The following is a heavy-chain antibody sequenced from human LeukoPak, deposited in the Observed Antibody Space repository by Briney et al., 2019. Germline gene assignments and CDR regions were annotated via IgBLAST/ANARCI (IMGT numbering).Heavy chain of an antibody. D-gene: IGHD5-12*01. Sequence: SGGSLRLSCAASGFTFSSYAMSWVRQAPGKGLEWVSAISGSGGSTYYADSVKGRFTISRDNAKNSLYLQMNSLRAEDTAVYYCARDKPVATLGNYFDYWGQGTLVTVSS. CDR3: ARDKPVATLGNYFDY. CDR1: GFTFSSYA. V-gene: IGHV3-23*01. J-gene: IGHJ4*02. CDR2: ISGSGGST.